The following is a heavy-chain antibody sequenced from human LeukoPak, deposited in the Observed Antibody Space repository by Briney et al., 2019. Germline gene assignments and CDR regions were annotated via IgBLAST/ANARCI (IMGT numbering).Heavy chain of an antibody. V-gene: IGHV1-69*13. CDR3: AREYCSGGSCYEYYFDY. Sequence: APVKVSCKASGGTFISYAISWVRQAPGQGLEWMGGIIPIFGTANYAQKFQGRVTITADESTSTAYMELSSLRSEDTAVYYCAREYCSGGSCYEYYFDYWGQGTLVTVSS. CDR1: GGTFISYA. CDR2: IIPIFGTA. J-gene: IGHJ4*02. D-gene: IGHD2-15*01.